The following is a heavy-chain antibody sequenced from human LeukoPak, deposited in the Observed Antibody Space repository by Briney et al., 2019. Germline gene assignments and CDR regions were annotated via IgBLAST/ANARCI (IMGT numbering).Heavy chain of an antibody. J-gene: IGHJ4*02. CDR3: ARDGCTNGVCYTEVGFY. Sequence: GGSLRLSCAASGFTFSSYEMNWVRQAPGKGLEWVSYISSSGSTIYYADSVKGRFTISRDNAKNSLYLQMNSLRAEDTAVYYCARDGCTNGVCYTEVGFYWGQGTLVTVSS. V-gene: IGHV3-48*03. D-gene: IGHD2-8*01. CDR2: ISSSGSTI. CDR1: GFTFSSYE.